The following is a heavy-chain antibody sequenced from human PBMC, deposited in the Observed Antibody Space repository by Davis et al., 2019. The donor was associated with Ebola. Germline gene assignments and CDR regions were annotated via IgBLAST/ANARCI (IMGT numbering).Heavy chain of an antibody. V-gene: IGHV4-34*01. D-gene: IGHD6-19*01. CDR1: DGSLSGYY. CDR2: INHSGST. J-gene: IGHJ5*02. CDR3: ARDQSILVAGPRGWFDP. Sequence: SETLSLTCAVYDGSLSGYYWSWIRQPPGKGLEWIGEINHSGSTNYNPSLKSRVTISVDTSKNQFSLQLNSVTPEDTAVYYCARDQSILVAGPRGWFDPWGQGILVTVSS.